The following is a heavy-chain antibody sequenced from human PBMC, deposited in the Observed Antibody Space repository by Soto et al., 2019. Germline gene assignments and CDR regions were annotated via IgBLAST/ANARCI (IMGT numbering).Heavy chain of an antibody. V-gene: IGHV3-7*01. D-gene: IGHD5-12*01. CDR2: IKHEGSEE. CDR1: GFTFSNFW. CDR3: ARSGRDGYNP. J-gene: IGHJ5*02. Sequence: HPGGSLRLSCEASGFTFSNFWMTWVRQAPGKGLEWVANIKHEGSEENYLDSVKGRFTISRDNTKNLVYLQMNRLRAEDTAVYYCARSGRDGYNPWGQGTLVTVSS.